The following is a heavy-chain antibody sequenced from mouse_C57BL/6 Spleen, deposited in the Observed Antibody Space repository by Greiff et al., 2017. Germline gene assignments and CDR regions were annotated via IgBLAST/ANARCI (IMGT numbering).Heavy chain of an antibody. V-gene: IGHV1-77*01. D-gene: IGHD1-1*01. J-gene: IGHJ4*01. Sequence: VMLVESGAELVKPGASVKISCKASGYTFTDYYINWVKQRPGQGLEWIGKIGPGSGSTYYNEKFKGKATLTADKSSSTAYMQLSSLTSEDSAVYFCAGSYGSPFYYAMDYWGQGTSVTVSS. CDR3: AGSYGSPFYYAMDY. CDR2: IGPGSGST. CDR1: GYTFTDYY.